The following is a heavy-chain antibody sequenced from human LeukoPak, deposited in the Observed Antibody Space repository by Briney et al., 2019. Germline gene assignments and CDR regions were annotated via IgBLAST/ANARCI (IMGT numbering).Heavy chain of an antibody. Sequence: GGSLRLSCVASGFTFSSYAMSWVRQAPGKGLEWVSAISGSGGSTYYADSVKGRFTISRDNSKNTLYLQMNSLRAEDTAVYYCAKVTYGSGTYGAFDSWCQGTLVTVSS. D-gene: IGHD3-10*01. V-gene: IGHV3-23*01. J-gene: IGHJ4*02. CDR2: ISGSGGST. CDR3: AKVTYGSGTYGAFDS. CDR1: GFTFSSYA.